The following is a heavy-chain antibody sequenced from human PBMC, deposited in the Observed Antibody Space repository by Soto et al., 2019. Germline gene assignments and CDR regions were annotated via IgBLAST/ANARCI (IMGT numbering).Heavy chain of an antibody. CDR1: GFTFDDYA. V-gene: IGHV3-9*01. CDR3: AKDSGYYDILTGPIDY. Sequence: GGTLRLSCAASGFTFDDYAMHWDRQAPGKGLEWVSGISWNSGSIGYADSVKGRFTISRDNAKNYLYLQMNSLRAEDTALYYCAKDSGYYDILTGPIDYWGQGTLVTVSS. J-gene: IGHJ4*02. D-gene: IGHD3-9*01. CDR2: ISWNSGSI.